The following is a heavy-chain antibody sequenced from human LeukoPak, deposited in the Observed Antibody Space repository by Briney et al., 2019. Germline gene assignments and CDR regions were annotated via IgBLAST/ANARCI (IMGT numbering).Heavy chain of an antibody. Sequence: SVKVSCKASGGTFSSYAISWVRQAPGQGLEWMGGIIPIFGTANYAQKFQGRVTITTDESTSTAYMELSSLRSEDTAVYYCARGALWAYYFDYWGQGTLVTVSS. CDR3: ARGALWAYYFDY. CDR2: IIPIFGTA. V-gene: IGHV1-69*05. CDR1: GGTFSSYA. D-gene: IGHD3-16*01. J-gene: IGHJ4*02.